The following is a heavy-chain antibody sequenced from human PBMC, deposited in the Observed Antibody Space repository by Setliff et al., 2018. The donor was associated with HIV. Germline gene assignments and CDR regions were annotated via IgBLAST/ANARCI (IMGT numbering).Heavy chain of an antibody. V-gene: IGHV1-18*03. CDR2: ISAYNGDT. CDR1: GYTFTGYA. J-gene: IGHJ3*02. CDR3: ARRGVFDAFDI. D-gene: IGHD6-13*01. Sequence: GASVKVSCKASGYTFTGYAISWVRQAPGQGLEWLGWISAYNGDTNYAQKVQGRVSMTIDTSTSTAYMELRSLRSDDMAVYYCARRGVFDAFDIWGQGTKVTVSS.